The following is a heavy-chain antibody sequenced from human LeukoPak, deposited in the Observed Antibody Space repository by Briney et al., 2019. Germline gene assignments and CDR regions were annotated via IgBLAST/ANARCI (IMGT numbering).Heavy chain of an antibody. CDR2: IIPILGIA. CDR1: GGTFSGYT. D-gene: IGHD5-18*01. Sequence: SVKVSCKASGGTFSGYTISWVRQAPGQGLEWMGRIIPILGIANYAQKFQGRVTITADKSTSTAYMELSSLRSEDTAVYYCAREAGSYGLYYFDYWGQGTLVTVSS. V-gene: IGHV1-69*04. J-gene: IGHJ4*02. CDR3: AREAGSYGLYYFDY.